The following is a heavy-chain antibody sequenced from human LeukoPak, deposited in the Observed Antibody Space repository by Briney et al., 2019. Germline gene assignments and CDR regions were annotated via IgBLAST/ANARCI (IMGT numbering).Heavy chain of an antibody. CDR2: ISYDGSNK. Sequence: GGSLRLSCAASGFTFSSYGMHWVRQAPGKGLEWVAVISYDGSNKYYADSVKGRFTISRDNSKNTLCLQMNSLRAEDTAVYYCAKDGLSVVYYYYGMDVWGQGTTVTVSS. CDR1: GFTFSSYG. J-gene: IGHJ6*02. D-gene: IGHD2-15*01. CDR3: AKDGLSVVYYYYGMDV. V-gene: IGHV3-30*18.